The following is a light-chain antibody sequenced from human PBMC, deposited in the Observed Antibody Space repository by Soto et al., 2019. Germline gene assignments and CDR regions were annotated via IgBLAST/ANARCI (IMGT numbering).Light chain of an antibody. CDR1: QSISSY. Sequence: TITCRASQSISSYLNWYQQKPGKAPKLLIYAASSLQSGVPSRFSGSGSGTDFTLTISSLQPEDFATYYCQQSYSTPLTFGGGTKVDI. V-gene: IGKV1-39*01. CDR2: AAS. J-gene: IGKJ4*01. CDR3: QQSYSTPLT.